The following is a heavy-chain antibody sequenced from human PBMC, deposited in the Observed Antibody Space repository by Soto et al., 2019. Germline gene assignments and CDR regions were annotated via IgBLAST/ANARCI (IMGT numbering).Heavy chain of an antibody. CDR2: IYYTGST. CDR1: GGCVRSESHY. CDR3: APAQYPFRPSSYYSAMKV. Sequence: PXGTRWRTGTVGGGCVRSESHYWRWIRQTPGKGREWIGYIYYTGSTNYNTSLKGRVTMSVETSRDQAWLRLRYVTRADTAVDYCAPAQYPFRPSSYYSAMKVWGQRTKVIVSS. D-gene: IGHD2-2*01. V-gene: IGHV4-61*01. J-gene: IGHJ6*02.